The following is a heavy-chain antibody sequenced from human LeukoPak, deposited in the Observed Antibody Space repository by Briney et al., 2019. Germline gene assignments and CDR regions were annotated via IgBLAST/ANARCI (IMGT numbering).Heavy chain of an antibody. Sequence: GGSLRLSCAASGFTFSSYAMHWVRQAPGKGLEWVAVISYDGSNKYYADSVKGRFTISRDNSKNTLYLQMNSLRAEDTAVYYCAREAYDNVYFDYWGQGTLVTVSS. V-gene: IGHV3-30*01. D-gene: IGHD3-16*01. CDR2: ISYDGSNK. J-gene: IGHJ4*02. CDR3: AREAYDNVYFDY. CDR1: GFTFSSYA.